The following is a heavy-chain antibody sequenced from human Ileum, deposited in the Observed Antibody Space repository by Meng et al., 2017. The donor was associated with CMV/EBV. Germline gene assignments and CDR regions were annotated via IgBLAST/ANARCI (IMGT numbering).Heavy chain of an antibody. CDR2: IRYDGSNK. CDR1: GFTFSSYG. J-gene: IGHJ6*02. CDR3: ARDRNWGHTYYYYYGMDV. D-gene: IGHD7-27*01. V-gene: IGHV3-30*02. Sequence: GGSLRLSCAASGFTFSSYGMHWVRQAPGKGLEWVAFIRYDGSNKYYADSVKGRFTISRDNSKNTLYLQMNSLRAEDTAVYYCARDRNWGHTYYYYYGMDVWGQGTTVTVSS.